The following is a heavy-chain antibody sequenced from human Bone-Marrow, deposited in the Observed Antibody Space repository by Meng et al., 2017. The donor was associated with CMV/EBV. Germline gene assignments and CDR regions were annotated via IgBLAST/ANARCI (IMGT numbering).Heavy chain of an antibody. D-gene: IGHD3-10*01. CDR2: ISSSGSYI. CDR1: TFSSYS. CDR3: ARDPNVLLWFGEYGNIDY. J-gene: IGHJ4*02. Sequence: TFSSYSMNWVRQAPGKGLEWVSSISSSGSYIYYADSVKGRFTISRDNAKNSLYLQMNSLRAEDTAVYYCARDPNVLLWFGEYGNIDYWGQGALVTVSS. V-gene: IGHV3-21*01.